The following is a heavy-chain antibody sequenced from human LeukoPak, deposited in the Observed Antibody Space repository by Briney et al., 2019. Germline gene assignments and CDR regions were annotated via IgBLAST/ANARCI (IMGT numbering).Heavy chain of an antibody. CDR1: GGSISNYY. Sequence: SETLSLTCTVSGGSISNYYWSWIRQSPGKGLEWIGYIFFSGSSNYNPSLKSRVTISVDTSKNQFSLKLSSVTAADTAVYYCARGRDGYNDWGQGTLVTVSS. CDR3: ARGRDGYND. CDR2: IFFSGSS. J-gene: IGHJ4*02. D-gene: IGHD5-24*01. V-gene: IGHV4-59*01.